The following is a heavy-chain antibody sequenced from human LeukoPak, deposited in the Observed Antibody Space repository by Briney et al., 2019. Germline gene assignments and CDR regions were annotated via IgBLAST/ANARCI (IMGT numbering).Heavy chain of an antibody. CDR3: ARGRNDYGDPRQPRPSYYYYMDV. V-gene: IGHV1-8*01. CDR2: MNPNSGNT. D-gene: IGHD4-17*01. J-gene: IGHJ6*03. CDR1: GYTFTSYD. Sequence: ASVKVSCKASGYTFTSYDINWVRQATGQGLEWIGWMNPNSGNTGYAQKFQGRVTMTRNTSISTAYMELSSLRSEDTAVYYCARGRNDYGDPRQPRPSYYYYMDVWGKGTTVTVSS.